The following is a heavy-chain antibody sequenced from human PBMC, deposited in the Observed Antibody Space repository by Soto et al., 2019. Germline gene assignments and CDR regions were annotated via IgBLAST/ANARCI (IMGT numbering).Heavy chain of an antibody. CDR1: GLTFSSYA. CDR3: AKDQGRDGYNFSKDYYYYGMDV. D-gene: IGHD5-12*01. Sequence: EVQLLESGGGLVQPGGSLRLSCAASGLTFSSYAMTWVRQVPGKGLGWVSAISGRGGSTYYADSVKARFTISKDNSKNTLYLQMNSLRAEDTAVYYCAKDQGRDGYNFSKDYYYYGMDVWGQGTTVTVSS. V-gene: IGHV3-23*01. CDR2: ISGRGGST. J-gene: IGHJ6*02.